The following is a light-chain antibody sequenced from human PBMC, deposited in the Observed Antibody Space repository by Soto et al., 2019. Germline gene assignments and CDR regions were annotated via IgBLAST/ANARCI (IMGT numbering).Light chain of an antibody. CDR3: SSYAGSNNFVV. CDR2: EVS. CDR1: SSDVGGYNY. V-gene: IGLV2-8*01. J-gene: IGLJ2*01. Sequence: QSALTQPPSASGSPGQSVTLSCTGTSSDVGGYNYVSWYQQHPGKPPKLMIYEVSKRPSGVPDRFSGSKSGNTASLTVSGLQAEDEADYYCSSYAGSNNFVVFGGGTKVTVL.